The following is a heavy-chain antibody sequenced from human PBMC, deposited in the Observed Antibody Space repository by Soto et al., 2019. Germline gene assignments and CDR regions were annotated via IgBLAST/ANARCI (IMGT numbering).Heavy chain of an antibody. Sequence: QVQLVQSGTEVKKPGSSVKVSCKASGCTFINYAFSWLRQAPGQGLEWMGVIIPMFGSANYAQRFQGRVTIAADESTSTVYMELGSLRPEDTAVFYCASTYYYDTRAYGGSSSYYSAMDVLGQGTTVTVSS. D-gene: IGHD3-22*01. CDR3: ASTYYYDTRAYGGSSSYYSAMDV. CDR1: GCTFINYA. J-gene: IGHJ6*02. CDR2: IIPMFGSA. V-gene: IGHV1-69*01.